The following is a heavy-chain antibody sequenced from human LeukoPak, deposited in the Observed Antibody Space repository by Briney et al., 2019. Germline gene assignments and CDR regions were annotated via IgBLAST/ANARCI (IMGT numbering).Heavy chain of an antibody. CDR1: GFTFSSYS. CDR3: ARDVPPGPSEGMDV. D-gene: IGHD1-14*01. J-gene: IGHJ6*02. CDR2: ISSSSSYI. V-gene: IGHV3-21*01. Sequence: PGGSLRLSCAAYGFTFSSYSMNWVRQAPGKGLEWVSSISSSSSYIYYADSVKGRFTISRDNAKNSLHLQMNSLRTEDTAVYYCARDVPPGPSEGMDVWGQGTTVTVSS.